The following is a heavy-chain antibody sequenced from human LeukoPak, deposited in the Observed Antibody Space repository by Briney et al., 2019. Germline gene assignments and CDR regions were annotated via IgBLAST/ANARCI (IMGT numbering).Heavy chain of an antibody. Sequence: GGSLRLSCAASGFTFNNSNMNWVRQAPGKGLEWVSSITSSGSYIYYIDSVKGRFTISRDNAKSSLYLQMNSLRAEDTAVYYCARSPRYCTSANCSYWGQGTPVTVSS. V-gene: IGHV3-21*01. D-gene: IGHD2-2*01. CDR3: ARSPRYCTSANCSY. CDR2: ITSSGSYI. CDR1: GFTFNNSN. J-gene: IGHJ4*02.